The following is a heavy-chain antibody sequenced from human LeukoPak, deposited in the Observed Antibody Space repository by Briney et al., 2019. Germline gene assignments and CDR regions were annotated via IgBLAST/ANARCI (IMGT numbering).Heavy chain of an antibody. CDR1: GYTFTGYY. J-gene: IGHJ5*02. CDR2: TNPNSGGT. V-gene: IGHV1-2*02. D-gene: IGHD2-2*02. Sequence: ASVKVSCKASGYTFTGYYMHWVRQAPGQGLEWMGWTNPNSGGTNYAQKFQGRATMTRDTSISTAYMELSRLRSDDTAVYYCAREGCSSTSCYNSNWFDPWGQGTLVTVSS. CDR3: AREGCSSTSCYNSNWFDP.